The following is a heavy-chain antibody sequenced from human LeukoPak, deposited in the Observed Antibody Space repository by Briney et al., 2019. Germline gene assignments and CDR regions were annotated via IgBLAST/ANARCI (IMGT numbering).Heavy chain of an antibody. CDR3: AEATYYYGSGSYDY. D-gene: IGHD3-10*01. CDR1: GFTFSSYA. V-gene: IGHV3-23*01. Sequence: PGGSLRLSCAASGFTFSSYAMSWDRQAPGEGMEWVSAISGSGGSTYYADSVKGRFTISRDNSKNTLYLQMNSLRAEDTAVYYCAEATYYYGSGSYDYWGQGTLVTVSS. J-gene: IGHJ4*02. CDR2: ISGSGGST.